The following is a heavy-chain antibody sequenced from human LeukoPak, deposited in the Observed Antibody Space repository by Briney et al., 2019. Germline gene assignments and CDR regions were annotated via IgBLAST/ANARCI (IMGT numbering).Heavy chain of an antibody. Sequence: GGSLRLSCAASGFTFSSYGMHWVRQAPGKGLEWVAVISYDGSNKYYADSVKGRITISRDNSKNTLYLQMNSLRAEDTAVYYCAKDLSRASDAFDIWGQGTMVTVSS. CDR1: GFTFSSYG. CDR2: ISYDGSNK. V-gene: IGHV3-30*18. D-gene: IGHD6-6*01. CDR3: AKDLSRASDAFDI. J-gene: IGHJ3*02.